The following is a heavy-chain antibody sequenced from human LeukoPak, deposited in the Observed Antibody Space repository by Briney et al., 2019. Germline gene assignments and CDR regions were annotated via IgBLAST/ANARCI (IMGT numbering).Heavy chain of an antibody. CDR2: INHSGST. V-gene: IGHV4-34*01. CDR3: ARGARVIRWELPGDGWFDP. J-gene: IGHJ5*02. D-gene: IGHD1-26*01. CDR1: GGSFSGYY. Sequence: SETLSLTCAVYGGSFSGYYWSWIRQPPGKGLGWLGEINHSGSTNYNPSLKSRVTISVDTSKNQFSLKLSSVTAADTAVYYCARGARVIRWELPGDGWFDPWGQGTLVTVSS.